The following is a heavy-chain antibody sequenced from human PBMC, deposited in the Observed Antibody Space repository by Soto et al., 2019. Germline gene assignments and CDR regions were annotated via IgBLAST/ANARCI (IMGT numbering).Heavy chain of an antibody. CDR2: ISSSSSYI. CDR3: AREIFYGDYSEDY. D-gene: IGHD4-17*01. V-gene: IGHV3-21*01. Sequence: EVQLVESGGGLVKPGGSLRLSCAASGFTFSSYSMNWVRQAPGKGLEWVSSISSSSSYIYYADSVKGRFTISRDNAKNSLYLQMNSLRAEDTAVYYCAREIFYGDYSEDYWGQGTLVTVSS. J-gene: IGHJ4*02. CDR1: GFTFSSYS.